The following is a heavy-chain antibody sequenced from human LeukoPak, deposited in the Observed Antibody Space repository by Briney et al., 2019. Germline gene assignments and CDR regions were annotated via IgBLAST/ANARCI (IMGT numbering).Heavy chain of an antibody. J-gene: IGHJ5*02. CDR3: AREGPFRYCSSTSCP. Sequence: SETLSLTCTVSGYSISSGHYWGWIRQPPGKGLEWIGSIYHSGSTYYNPSLKSRVTISVDTSKNQFSLKLSSVTAADTAVYYCAREGPFRYCSSTSCPWGQGTLVTVSS. D-gene: IGHD2-2*01. CDR2: IYHSGST. V-gene: IGHV4-38-2*02. CDR1: GYSISSGHY.